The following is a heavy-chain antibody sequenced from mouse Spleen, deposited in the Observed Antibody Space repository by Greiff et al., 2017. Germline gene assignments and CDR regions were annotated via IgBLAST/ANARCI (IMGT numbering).Heavy chain of an antibody. V-gene: IGHV1-15*01. D-gene: IGHD2-1*01. CDR2: IDPETGGT. J-gene: IGHJ3*01. CDR1: GYTFTDYE. CDR3: TRDYYGNYGFAY. Sequence: VQLQQSGAELVRPGASVTLSCKASGYTFTDYEMHWVKQTPVHGLEWIGAIDPETGGTAYNQKFKGKATLTADKSSSTAYMELRSLTSEDSAVYYCTRDYYGNYGFAYWGQGTLVTVSA.